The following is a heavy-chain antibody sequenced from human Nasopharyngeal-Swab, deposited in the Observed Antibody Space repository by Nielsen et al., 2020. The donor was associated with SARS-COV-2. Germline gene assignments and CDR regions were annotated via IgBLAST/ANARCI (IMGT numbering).Heavy chain of an antibody. D-gene: IGHD1-1*01. CDR2: ISSSSYI. Sequence: GGSLRLSSAASGFTFSSYSMNWVRQAPGKGLEWVSSISSSSYIYYADSVKGRFTISRDNAKNSLYLQMNSLRAEDTAVYYCARASRGTSTRTFDYWGQGTLVTVSS. CDR3: ARASRGTSTRTFDY. V-gene: IGHV3-21*01. CDR1: GFTFSSYS. J-gene: IGHJ4*02.